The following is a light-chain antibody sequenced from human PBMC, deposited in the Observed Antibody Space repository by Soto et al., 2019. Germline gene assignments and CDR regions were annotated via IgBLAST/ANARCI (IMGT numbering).Light chain of an antibody. CDR3: QQRSNWPLT. V-gene: IGKV3-11*01. CDR1: QSVSSY. J-gene: IGKJ4*01. CDR2: DAS. Sequence: EIVLTQSQATLSLSPGERATLSCRASQSVSSYLTWYQQKPGQAPRLLIYDASNRATGIPARFSGSGSGTDFTLTISSLEPEDFAAYYCQQRSNWPLTFGGGTKVDIK.